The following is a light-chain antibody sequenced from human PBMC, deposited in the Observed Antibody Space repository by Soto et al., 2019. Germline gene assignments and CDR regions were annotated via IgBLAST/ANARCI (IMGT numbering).Light chain of an antibody. CDR1: QSVSSNY. V-gene: IGKV3-20*01. J-gene: IGKJ4*01. CDR2: RAS. Sequence: EILLTQSPSTLSLSPGEGVTLSCRASQSVSSNYLAWYQQKPGQAPKVLIYRASIRATGIPDRFTGSGSGTDFTLTISRLEPEDCAVYYCQQYGSPQLTFGGGTKVDIK. CDR3: QQYGSPQLT.